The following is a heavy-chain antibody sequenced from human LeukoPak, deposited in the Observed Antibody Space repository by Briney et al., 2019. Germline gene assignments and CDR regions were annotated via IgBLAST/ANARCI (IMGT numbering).Heavy chain of an antibody. CDR3: SKERRKYCSSSSCANWRDP. CDR1: GFTFSSYA. V-gene: IGHV3-23*01. CDR2: VSASGGTT. J-gene: IGHJ5*02. Sequence: GGSLRLSCTASGFTFSSYAMSWLRQAPGKGLEWASAVSASGGTTYYADSVKGRFTISRDNSKNTLHLQMNSLRAEDTTVYHCSKERRKYCSSSSCANWRDPGGQGTLVSVSS. D-gene: IGHD2-2*01.